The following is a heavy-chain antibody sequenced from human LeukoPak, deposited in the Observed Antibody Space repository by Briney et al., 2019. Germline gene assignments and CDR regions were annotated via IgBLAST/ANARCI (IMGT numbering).Heavy chain of an antibody. J-gene: IGHJ4*02. V-gene: IGHV1-18*04. Sequence: ASVKVSCKASGYTFTGYYMHWVRQAPGQGLEWMGWISAYNGNTNYAQKLQGRVTMTTDTSTSTAYMELRSLRSDDTAVYYCARAGGSYYRPYYFDYWGQGTLVTVSS. CDR2: ISAYNGNT. CDR3: ARAGGSYYRPYYFDY. D-gene: IGHD1-26*01. CDR1: GYTFTGYY.